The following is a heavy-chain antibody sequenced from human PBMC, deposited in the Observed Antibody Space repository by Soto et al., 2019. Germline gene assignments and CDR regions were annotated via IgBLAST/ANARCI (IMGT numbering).Heavy chain of an antibody. J-gene: IGHJ4*02. CDR2: VNPNGGGT. CDR1: GYNFTTYY. Sequence: QVQLVQSGAEVKKPGASVKVSCKASGYNFTTYYMHWVRQAPGQGLEWMGIVNPNGGGTSYAQKFPGGVNMTRDTSTSTVYMELTGLRSEDRAVYYWARGGEWLQFDYWGQGTLVTVSS. D-gene: IGHD5-12*01. V-gene: IGHV1-46*01. CDR3: ARGGEWLQFDY.